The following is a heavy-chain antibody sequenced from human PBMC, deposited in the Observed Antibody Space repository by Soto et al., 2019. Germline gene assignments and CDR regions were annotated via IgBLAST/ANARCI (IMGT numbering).Heavy chain of an antibody. D-gene: IGHD3-22*01. CDR3: AKDNYYDSSGPLFDY. V-gene: IGHV3-23*01. CDR2: ISGSGGST. Sequence: EVQLLESGGGLVQPGGSLRLSCAATGFTFSSYAMSWVRQAPGKGLEWVSAISGSGGSTYYADSVKGRFTISRDNSKNTLYLQMNSLRAEDTAVDYCAKDNYYDSSGPLFDYWGQGTLVTVSS. J-gene: IGHJ4*02. CDR1: GFTFSSYA.